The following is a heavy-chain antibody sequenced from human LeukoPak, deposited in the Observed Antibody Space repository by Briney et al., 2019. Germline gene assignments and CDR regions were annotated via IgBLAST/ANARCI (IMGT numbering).Heavy chain of an antibody. CDR3: ARGWISDSFDY. V-gene: IGHV3-48*03. CDR2: ISSSGSNI. Sequence: GGSLRLSCAASGFTFSSYEMNWAPQAPGKGLEWVSYISSSGSNIYYADSVKGRFTISRDNAKNSLYLQMNSLRAEDTAVYYCARGWISDSFDYWGQGTLVTVSS. D-gene: IGHD5-12*01. J-gene: IGHJ4*02. CDR1: GFTFSSYE.